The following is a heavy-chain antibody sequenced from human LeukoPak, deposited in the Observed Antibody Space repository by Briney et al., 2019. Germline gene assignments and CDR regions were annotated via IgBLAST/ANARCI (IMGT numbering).Heavy chain of an antibody. D-gene: IGHD4/OR15-4a*01. V-gene: IGHV3-15*01. CDR2: IKSKTDGGTT. Sequence: GGSLRLSCAASGFTFSNAWMSWVRQAPGKGLEWVGRIKSKTDGGTTDYAAPVKGRFTISRDDSKNTLYLQMNSLKTEDTAVYYCTTDPLKGYPNLNWFDPWGQGTLVTVSS. CDR1: GFTFSNAW. CDR3: TTDPLKGYPNLNWFDP. J-gene: IGHJ5*02.